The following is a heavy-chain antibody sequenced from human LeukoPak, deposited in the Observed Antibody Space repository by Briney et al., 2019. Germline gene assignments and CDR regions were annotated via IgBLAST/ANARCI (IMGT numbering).Heavy chain of an antibody. CDR2: FYYSGST. CDR3: ARVKYSYGVIDY. CDR1: GGSISSGDYY. V-gene: IGHV4-30-4*01. D-gene: IGHD5-18*01. J-gene: IGHJ4*02. Sequence: SETLSLTCTVSGGSISSGDYYWSWIRQPPGKGLEWIGYFYYSGSTYYNPSLKSRVTISVDTSKNQFSLKLSSVTAADTAVYYCARVKYSYGVIDYWGQGTLVTVSS.